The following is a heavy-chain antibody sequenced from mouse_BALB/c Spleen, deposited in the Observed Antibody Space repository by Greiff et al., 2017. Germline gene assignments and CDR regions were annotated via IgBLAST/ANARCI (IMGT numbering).Heavy chain of an antibody. J-gene: IGHJ3*01. D-gene: IGHD2-4*01. Sequence: EVQGVESGGDLVKPGGSLKLSCAASGFTFSSYGMSWVRQTPDKRLEWVATISSGGSYTYYPDSVKGRFTISRDNAKNTLYLQMSSLKSEDTAMYYCARHSRSTMIKGAWFAYWGQGTLVTVSA. CDR2: ISSGGSYT. CDR1: GFTFSSYG. CDR3: ARHSRSTMIKGAWFAY. V-gene: IGHV5-6*01.